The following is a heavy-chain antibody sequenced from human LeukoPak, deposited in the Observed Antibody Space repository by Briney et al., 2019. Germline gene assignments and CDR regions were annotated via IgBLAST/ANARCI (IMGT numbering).Heavy chain of an antibody. D-gene: IGHD1-26*01. CDR2: IKEDGSEK. J-gene: IGHJ3*02. CDR1: GLTFSNYW. V-gene: IGHV3-7*01. CDR3: ARLPPLGVSAFDI. Sequence: GRSLRLSCAASGLTFSNYWMRWVRQAPGKGREWVANIKEDGSEKYYGGSVKGRFTISRDNAKKTMYLQMNSPRAEDTAGYYCARLPPLGVSAFDIWGQGTMVTVSS.